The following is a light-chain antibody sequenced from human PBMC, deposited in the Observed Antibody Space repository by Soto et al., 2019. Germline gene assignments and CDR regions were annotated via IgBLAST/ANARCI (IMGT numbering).Light chain of an antibody. J-gene: IGLJ3*02. V-gene: IGLV2-14*03. CDR2: EVT. CDR3: CSHSTSITWM. Sequence: QSALTQPASVSGSPGQSITISCNGTYSDVGGYNFVSWYQQHPGRAPKLIIHEVTNRPSGVSNRFSGSKSGNTASLTISGLQAEDEAVYYCCSHSTSITWMFGGGTKVTVL. CDR1: YSDVGGYNF.